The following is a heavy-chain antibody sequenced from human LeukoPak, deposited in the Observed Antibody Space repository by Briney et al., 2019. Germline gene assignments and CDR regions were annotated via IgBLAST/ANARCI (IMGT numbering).Heavy chain of an antibody. CDR1: GGSISSSSYY. CDR2: IYYSGST. D-gene: IGHD3-9*01. Sequence: PSETLSLTCTVSGGSISSSSYYWGWIRQPPGKGLEWIGSIYYSGSTYYNPSLKSRVTISVDTSKNQFSLKLSSVTAADTAVYYCARHDYDILTGYNLLWGQGTLVTVSS. V-gene: IGHV4-39*01. J-gene: IGHJ4*02. CDR3: ARHDYDILTGYNLL.